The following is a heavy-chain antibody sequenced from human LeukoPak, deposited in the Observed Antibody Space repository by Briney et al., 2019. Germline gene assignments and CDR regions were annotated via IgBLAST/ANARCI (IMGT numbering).Heavy chain of an antibody. CDR3: ARVLGYCSGGSCYPQWMDY. V-gene: IGHV4-61*02. J-gene: IGHJ4*02. CDR1: GGSISSGSYY. D-gene: IGHD2-15*01. Sequence: TSETLSLTCTVSGGSISSGSYYWSWIRQPAGKGLEWIGRIYTSGSTNYNPSLKSRVTISVDTSKNQFSLKLSSVTAADTAVYYCARVLGYCSGGSCYPQWMDYWGQGTLVTVSS. CDR2: IYTSGST.